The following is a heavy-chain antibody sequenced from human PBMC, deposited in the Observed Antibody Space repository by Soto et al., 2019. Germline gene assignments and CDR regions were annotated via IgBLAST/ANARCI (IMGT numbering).Heavy chain of an antibody. J-gene: IGHJ4*02. D-gene: IGHD2-2*01. V-gene: IGHV3-48*03. CDR3: ARLHEGVVPAAIDY. CDR2: ISSSGSTI. CDR1: GFTFSSYE. Sequence: WGSLRLSCAASGFTFSSYEMNWVRQAPGKGLEWVSYISSSGSTIYYADSVKGRFTISRDNAKNSLYLQMNSLRAEDTAVYYCARLHEGVVPAAIDYWGQGTLVTVSS.